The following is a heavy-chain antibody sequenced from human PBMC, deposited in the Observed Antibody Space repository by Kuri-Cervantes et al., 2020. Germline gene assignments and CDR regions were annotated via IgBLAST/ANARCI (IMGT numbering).Heavy chain of an antibody. CDR2: ISAYNGNT. Sequence: ASVKVSCKASGYTFTSYAMHWVRQAPGQRLEWMGWISAYNGNTNYAQKFQGRVTMTTDTSTSTAYMELRSLRSDDTAVYYCARDWYSSSPFDIWGQGTMVTVSS. CDR1: GYTFTSYA. CDR3: ARDWYSSSPFDI. J-gene: IGHJ3*02. V-gene: IGHV1-18*01. D-gene: IGHD6-13*01.